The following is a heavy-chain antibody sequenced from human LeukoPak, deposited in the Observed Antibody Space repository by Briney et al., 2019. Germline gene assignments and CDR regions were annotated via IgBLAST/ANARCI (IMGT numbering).Heavy chain of an antibody. CDR3: TTLGYHLDS. V-gene: IGHV3-48*03. J-gene: IGHJ4*02. CDR2: FAGSDTTK. CDR1: GFDFGAYE. Sequence: GGSLRLSCAASGFDFGAYEMNWVRQAPGKGLEWVAYFAGSDTTKYYADSVRGRFTISRDNDKKSLYLQMNSLRAKDTALYYCTTLGYHLDSWGQGTLVTVSS. D-gene: IGHD3-22*01.